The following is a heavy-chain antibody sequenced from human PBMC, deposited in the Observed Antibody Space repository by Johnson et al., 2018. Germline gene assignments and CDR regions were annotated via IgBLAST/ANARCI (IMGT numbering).Heavy chain of an antibody. CDR1: GFTFSSYG. CDR3: AEDTSYYYYYMDV. V-gene: IGHV3-30*18. CDR2: ISYDGSNK. Sequence: QVQLVQSGGGVVQXGRSLRLXCAASGFTFSSYGMHWVRQAPGKGLEWVAVISYDGSNKYYADSVKGRFTISRDNSKNTLYLQMNSLRAEDTAVYYCAEDTSYYYYYMDVWCKGTTVTVSS. J-gene: IGHJ6*03. D-gene: IGHD3-16*01.